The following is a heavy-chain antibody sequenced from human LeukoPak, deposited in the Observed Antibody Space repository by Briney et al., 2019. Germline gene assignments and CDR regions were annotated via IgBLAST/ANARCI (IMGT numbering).Heavy chain of an antibody. V-gene: IGHV3-30-3*01. J-gene: IGHJ4*02. CDR3: ASEIGYCSSTSCYTRGTHDY. D-gene: IGHD2-2*02. Sequence: GGSLRLSCAASGFTFSSYAMHWVRQAPGKGLEWVAVISYDGSNKYYADSVKGRFTISRDNSKNTLYLQMNSLRAEDTAVYYCASEIGYCSSTSCYTRGTHDYWGQGTLVTVSS. CDR2: ISYDGSNK. CDR1: GFTFSSYA.